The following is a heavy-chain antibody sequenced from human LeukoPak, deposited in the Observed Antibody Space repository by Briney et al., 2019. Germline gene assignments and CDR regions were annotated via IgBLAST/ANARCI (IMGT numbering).Heavy chain of an antibody. J-gene: IGHJ4*02. CDR1: GYTFTSYG. CDR2: ISAYNGNT. CDR3: ARDFPLVGLDYGGNVGVFDY. Sequence: ASVKVSCKASGYTFTSYGISWVRQAPGQGLAWMGWISAYNGNTNYAQKLQGRVTMTTDTSTSTAYMELRSLRSDDTAVYYCARDFPLVGLDYGGNVGVFDYWGQGTLVTVSS. D-gene: IGHD4-17*01. V-gene: IGHV1-18*01.